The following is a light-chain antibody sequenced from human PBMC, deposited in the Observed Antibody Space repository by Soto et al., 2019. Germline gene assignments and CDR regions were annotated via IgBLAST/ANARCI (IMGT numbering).Light chain of an antibody. CDR1: QSISGS. Sequence: DIQMTQSPSTLSASVGDRVTITCRASQSISGSLAWYQQKPGKAPKLLIYEASNLKSGVPSRFSGSGSGTEYPLTISSLQPDDSVSYYCQQYNGYWTFGQGTRVEIK. J-gene: IGKJ1*01. CDR2: EAS. V-gene: IGKV1-5*03. CDR3: QQYNGYWT.